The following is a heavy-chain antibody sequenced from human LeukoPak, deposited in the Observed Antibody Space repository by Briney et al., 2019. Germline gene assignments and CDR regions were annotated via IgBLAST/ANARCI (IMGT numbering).Heavy chain of an antibody. V-gene: IGHV3-23*01. CDR2: MSGDSTIR. D-gene: IGHD4-17*01. CDR1: GFTFSTFA. CDR3: AKGVGDYYDF. Sequence: GGSLRLSCAASGFTFSTFAMGWLRQAPGKGLEWVSVMSGDSTIRYYADSVKGRFTISRDNSQNTLLLQMNSLRADDTAIYYCAKGVGDYYDFWGRGTLVTVSS. J-gene: IGHJ4*02.